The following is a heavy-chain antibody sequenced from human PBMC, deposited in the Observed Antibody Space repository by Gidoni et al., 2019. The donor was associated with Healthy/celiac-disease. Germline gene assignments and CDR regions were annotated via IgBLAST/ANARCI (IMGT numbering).Heavy chain of an antibody. CDR1: GFTFSRYA. CDR2: IGGSGGST. Sequence: EVQLLESGGGLVQPGGSLRLTCAASGFTFSRYAMSWVRQAPGKGLEWVSAIGGSGGSTYSADSVKGRFTISRDNSKNTLYLQMNSLRAEDTAVYYCAKDPYYDSSGYWPFDYWGQGTLVTVSS. V-gene: IGHV3-23*01. D-gene: IGHD3-22*01. J-gene: IGHJ4*02. CDR3: AKDPYYDSSGYWPFDY.